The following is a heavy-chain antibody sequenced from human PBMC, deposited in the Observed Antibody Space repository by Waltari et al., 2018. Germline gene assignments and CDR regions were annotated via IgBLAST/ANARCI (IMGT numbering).Heavy chain of an antibody. J-gene: IGHJ4*02. Sequence: EVQLVQSGAEVKKPGATVKISCEVSGYTFTDYYMHWVQQAPGKGLGWRGRDENEDCETINADKFHGRGTITADTSTYTTYMELSILRAEDTAVYYCASPRLGEYNYWGQGTLVTVSS. CDR1: GYTFTDYY. V-gene: IGHV1-69-2*01. CDR3: ASPRLGEYNY. D-gene: IGHD3-16*01. CDR2: DENEDCET.